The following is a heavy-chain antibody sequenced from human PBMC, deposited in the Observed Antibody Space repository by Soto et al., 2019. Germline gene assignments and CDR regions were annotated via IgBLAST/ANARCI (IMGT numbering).Heavy chain of an antibody. Sequence: QVQLVQSGAEVKKPGASVKVSCTFTSYDINWVRQATGQGLEWMAWMNPNSGNPRYAQKFQGRVTMTRNTSNFTADMELSSLRSEDTAVYYCARGPGSSDWRFSYYYMDVWGQGTTVTVSS. CDR3: ARGPGSSDWRFSYYYMDV. CDR2: MNPNSGNP. CDR1: FTSYD. J-gene: IGHJ6*02. D-gene: IGHD6-19*01. V-gene: IGHV1-8*01.